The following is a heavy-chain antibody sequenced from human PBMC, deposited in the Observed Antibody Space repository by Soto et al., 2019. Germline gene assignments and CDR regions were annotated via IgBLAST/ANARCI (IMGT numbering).Heavy chain of an antibody. CDR2: ISSSGSTI. Sequence: RLSCAASGFTFSDYYMSWIRQAPGKGLERVSYISSSGSTIYYADSVKGRFTISRDNAKNSLYLQMNSLRAEDTAVYYCARDISLKRGYSYGPFDYWGQGTLVTVSS. CDR1: GFTFSDYY. D-gene: IGHD5-18*01. CDR3: ARDISLKRGYSYGPFDY. J-gene: IGHJ4*02. V-gene: IGHV3-11*01.